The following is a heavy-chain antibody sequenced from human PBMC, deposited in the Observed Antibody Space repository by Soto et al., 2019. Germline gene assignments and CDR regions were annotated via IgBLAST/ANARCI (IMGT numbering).Heavy chain of an antibody. CDR1: GFTFSSYG. CDR3: ARGGQGRTILKSPFEGIAVAGTEFDY. CDR2: IWYDGSNK. D-gene: IGHD6-19*01. Sequence: GGSLRLSCAASGFTFSSYGMHWVRQAPGKGLEWVAVIWYDGSNKYYADSVKGRFTISRDNSKNTLYLQMNSLRAEDTAVYYCARGGQGRTILKSPFEGIAVAGTEFDYWGQGTLVTVSS. V-gene: IGHV3-33*01. J-gene: IGHJ4*02.